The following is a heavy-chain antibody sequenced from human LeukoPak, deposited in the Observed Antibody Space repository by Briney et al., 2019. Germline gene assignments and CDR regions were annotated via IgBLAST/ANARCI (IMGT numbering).Heavy chain of an antibody. Sequence: PGGSLRLSCAASGFTFSSYAMSWVRQAPGMGLEWVSVIIGSGDRTYYADSVKGRFTISRDNSKNTLYLQMNSLRAEDTAVYYCAMEYSSSWYHWFDPWGQGTLVTVSS. CDR1: GFTFSSYA. J-gene: IGHJ5*02. V-gene: IGHV3-23*01. CDR2: IIGSGDRT. D-gene: IGHD6-13*01. CDR3: AMEYSSSWYHWFDP.